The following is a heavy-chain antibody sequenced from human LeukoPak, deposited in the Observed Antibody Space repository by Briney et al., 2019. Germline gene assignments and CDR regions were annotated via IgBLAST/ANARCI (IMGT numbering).Heavy chain of an antibody. J-gene: IGHJ4*02. CDR1: GGSISNHY. D-gene: IGHD1-1*01. CDR2: VNSGGSP. CDR3: ARKPPEVGIDC. V-gene: IGHV4-59*11. Sequence: LETLSLTCTVSGGSISNHYWGWIRQPPGKALEWIGYVNSGGSPDYNSSLKSRVTMSLDTSRNQFSLKLSSVTAADTAVYYCARKPPEVGIDCWGQGTLVTVSS.